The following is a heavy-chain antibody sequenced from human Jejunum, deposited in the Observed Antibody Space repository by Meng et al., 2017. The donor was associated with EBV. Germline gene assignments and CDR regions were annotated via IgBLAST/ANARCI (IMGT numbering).Heavy chain of an antibody. V-gene: IGHV4-61*01. D-gene: IGHD5-12*01. CDR1: GGSVNSGNVY. CDR3: AGLRYSGYDRAFDY. J-gene: IGHJ4*02. Sequence: RRRRSGPGLLKPPEPLSLTLSVSGGSVNSGNVYWSWHRQPPGKGLEWIGYIYYSGSTNYIPSLKSRVTISLDTSKNQFSLKLSSVTAADTAVYYCAGLRYSGYDRAFDYWGQGALVTVSS. CDR2: IYYSGST.